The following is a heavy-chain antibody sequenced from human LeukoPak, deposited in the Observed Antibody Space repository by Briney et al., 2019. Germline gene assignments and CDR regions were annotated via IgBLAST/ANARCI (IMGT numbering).Heavy chain of an antibody. CDR1: GFVFSSYT. CDR2: VTGSTYI. D-gene: IGHD3-3*01. CDR3: AASTILRSPFDY. Sequence: GGSLRLSCAAPGFVFSSYTMNWVRQAPGKGLEWVSSVTGSTYIYYADSVQGRFTISRDNGKNSLYLQMSSLSAEDTAVYYCAASTILRSPFDYWGQGTLVSVSS. J-gene: IGHJ4*02. V-gene: IGHV3-21*06.